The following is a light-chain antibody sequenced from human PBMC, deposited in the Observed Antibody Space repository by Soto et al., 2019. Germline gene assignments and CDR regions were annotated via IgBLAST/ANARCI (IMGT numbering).Light chain of an antibody. CDR3: QQYDRSPIS. V-gene: IGKV3-20*01. Sequence: DIVLTQSPGTLSLSPGERATLSRRASQSVGRSYLAWYQQKPGQAPRLLISSVSKRATGIPDRFSGGGSGTDFTLTISRVELEDFGPYFCQQYDRSPISFGQRTRLEIK. CDR2: SVS. J-gene: IGKJ5*01. CDR1: QSVGRSY.